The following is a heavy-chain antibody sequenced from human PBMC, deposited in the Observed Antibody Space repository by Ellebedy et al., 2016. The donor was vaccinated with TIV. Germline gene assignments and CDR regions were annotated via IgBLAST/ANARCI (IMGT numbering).Heavy chain of an antibody. CDR3: AREGDGYSSGWYYFDY. D-gene: IGHD6-19*01. CDR1: GYTFTGYY. Sequence: ASVKVSXKASGYTFTGYYMHWVRQAPGQGLEWMGWINPNSGGTNYAQKFQGRVTMTRDTSISTACMELSRLRSDDTAVYYCAREGDGYSSGWYYFDYWGQGTLVTVSS. CDR2: INPNSGGT. J-gene: IGHJ4*02. V-gene: IGHV1-2*02.